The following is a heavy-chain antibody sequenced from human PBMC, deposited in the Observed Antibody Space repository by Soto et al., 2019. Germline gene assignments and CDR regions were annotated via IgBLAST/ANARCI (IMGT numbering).Heavy chain of an antibody. V-gene: IGHV3-33*08. CDR3: AREDIVVVPAADDNNYYYYGMDV. Sequence: GGSLRLSCATSGFTFSSYGMHWVRQAPGKGLEWVAVIWYDGSNKYYADSVKGRFTISRDNSKNTLYLQMNSLRAEDTAVYYCAREDIVVVPAADDNNYYYYGMDVWGQGTTVPVSS. J-gene: IGHJ6*02. CDR2: IWYDGSNK. D-gene: IGHD2-2*01. CDR1: GFTFSSYG.